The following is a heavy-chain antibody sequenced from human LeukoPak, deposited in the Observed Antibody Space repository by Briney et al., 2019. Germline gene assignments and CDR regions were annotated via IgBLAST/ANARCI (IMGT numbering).Heavy chain of an antibody. CDR2: IYYSGST. Sequence: SETLSLTCTVSGGSISSGGYYWSWIRQHPGKGLEWIGYIYYSGSTYYNPSLKSRVTISVDTSKKQFSLTLSSVAAADTAVYYCARHVGGRYAFDYWGQGTLVTVSS. D-gene: IGHD1-26*01. CDR1: GGSISSGGYY. CDR3: ARHVGGRYAFDY. J-gene: IGHJ4*02. V-gene: IGHV4-31*03.